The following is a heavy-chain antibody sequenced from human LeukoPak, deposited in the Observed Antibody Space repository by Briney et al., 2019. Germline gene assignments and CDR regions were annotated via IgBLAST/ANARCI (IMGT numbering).Heavy chain of an antibody. CDR2: ISAYNGNT. J-gene: IGHJ5*02. V-gene: IGHV1-18*01. D-gene: IGHD6-13*01. CDR3: ARDYPQQHPAAS. CDR1: AYTFTIYG. Sequence: GASVKLSCTAAAYTFTIYGNSRVRQPPGQGLEWMGWISAYNGNTNYAQKLQGRVTMTTDTSTSTAYMELRSLRSDDTAVYYCARDYPQQHPAASWGQGTLVTVSS.